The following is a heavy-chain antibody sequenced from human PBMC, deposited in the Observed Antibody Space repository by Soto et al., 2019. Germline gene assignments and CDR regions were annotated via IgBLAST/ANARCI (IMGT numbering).Heavy chain of an antibody. Sequence: SETLSLTCTVSGGSISSSSYYWGWIRQPPGKGLEWIGSIYYSGSTYYNPSLKSRVTISVDTSKNQFSLKLSSVTAADTAVYYCARQNTIFGVVPPYYYGMDVWGQGTTVTVSS. J-gene: IGHJ6*02. CDR2: IYYSGST. V-gene: IGHV4-39*01. CDR3: ARQNTIFGVVPPYYYGMDV. D-gene: IGHD3-3*01. CDR1: GGSISSSSYY.